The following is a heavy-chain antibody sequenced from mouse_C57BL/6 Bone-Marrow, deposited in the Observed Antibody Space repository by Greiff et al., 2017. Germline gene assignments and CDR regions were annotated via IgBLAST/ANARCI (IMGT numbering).Heavy chain of an antibody. CDR1: GYAFSSSW. CDR3: APITTVVAPYAMDY. D-gene: IGHD1-1*01. J-gene: IGHJ4*01. CDR2: IYPGDGDT. V-gene: IGHV1-82*01. Sequence: VQLQQSGPELVKPGASVKISCKASGYAFSSSWMNWVKQRPGKGLEWIGRIYPGDGDTNYNGKFKGKATLTADKSSSTAYMQLSSLTSEDSAVYFCAPITTVVAPYAMDYWGQGTSVTVSS.